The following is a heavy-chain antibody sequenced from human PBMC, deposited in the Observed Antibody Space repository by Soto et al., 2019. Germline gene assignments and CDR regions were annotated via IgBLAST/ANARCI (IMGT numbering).Heavy chain of an antibody. D-gene: IGHD5-18*01. Sequence: PSETLSLTCTFPGCSISSYYLRWMRQAPRKCMEWIGYIYYSASTNYRPSLKSRVTISVDTSKNQFSLKLSSVTAADTAVYYCARRYGSCFDYWGQGTLVTVSS. CDR3: ARRYGSCFDY. V-gene: IGHV4-59*13. CDR1: GCSISSYY. J-gene: IGHJ4*02. CDR2: IYYSAST.